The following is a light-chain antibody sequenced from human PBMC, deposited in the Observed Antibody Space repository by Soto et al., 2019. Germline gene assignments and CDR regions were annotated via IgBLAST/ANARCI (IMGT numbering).Light chain of an antibody. CDR3: QQYNSYSPWT. CDR1: QSISSW. Sequence: DIQMTQSPSTLSASVGDRVTITCRASQSISSWLAWYQQKPGKAPKLLIYKASSLESGVPAGFSGSGSGTEFTLTNSILQPDDFATYYCQQYNSYSPWTFGQGTKREIK. V-gene: IGKV1-5*03. CDR2: KAS. J-gene: IGKJ2*02.